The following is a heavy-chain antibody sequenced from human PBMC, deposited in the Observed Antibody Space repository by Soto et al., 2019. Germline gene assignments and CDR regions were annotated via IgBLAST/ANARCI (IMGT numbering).Heavy chain of an antibody. CDR1: GFRFSIYS. D-gene: IGHD6-19*01. CDR2: ITGDSNTI. V-gene: IGHV3-48*02. J-gene: IGHJ4*02. Sequence: EVHLVESGGGLVQPGGSLRLSCAASGFRFSIYSINWIRQAPGKGLEWSAYITGDSNTIKYADSVKGRFTISRDNAKNSVYLQMNSLRDEDTAVYYWARSVEGHFDYWGQGTVVTVSS. CDR3: ARSVEGHFDY.